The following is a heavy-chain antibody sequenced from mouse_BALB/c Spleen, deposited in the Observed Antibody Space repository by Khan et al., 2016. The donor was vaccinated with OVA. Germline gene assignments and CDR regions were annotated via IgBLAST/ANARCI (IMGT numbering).Heavy chain of an antibody. D-gene: IGHD2-14*01. Sequence: QVQLKQSGPGLVTPSQSLSITCTVSGFSLSRYNIHWVRQPPGKGLEWMGMIWGGGGTDYNSTIKIRLSISKDNSKSQVFLKMNSLTTDDTAIYFCARAYYRYDGYYAMDYWGQGTSGTVSS. CDR3: ARAYYRYDGYYAMDY. V-gene: IGHV2-6-4*01. CDR2: IWGGGGT. J-gene: IGHJ4*01. CDR1: GFSLSRYN.